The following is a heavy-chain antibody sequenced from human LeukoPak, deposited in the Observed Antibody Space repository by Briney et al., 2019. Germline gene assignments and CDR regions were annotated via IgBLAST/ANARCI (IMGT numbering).Heavy chain of an antibody. D-gene: IGHD3-10*01. J-gene: IGHJ5*02. CDR2: MNPNGGNT. V-gene: IGHV1-8*01. CDR3: ARAVPMVRGVIVRRPNTNWFDP. Sequence: ASVKVSCKASGYTFTSYDINWVRQATGQGLEWMGWMNPNGGNTGYAQKFQGRVTMTRNTSISTAYMELSSLRSEDTAVYYCARAVPMVRGVIVRRPNTNWFDPWGQGTLVTVSS. CDR1: GYTFTSYD.